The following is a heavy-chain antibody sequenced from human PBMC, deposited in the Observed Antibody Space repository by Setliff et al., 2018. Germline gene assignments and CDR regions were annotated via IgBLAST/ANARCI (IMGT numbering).Heavy chain of an antibody. CDR1: GGSIGSHS. CDR3: ARDGDYFGSGNRFDP. CDR2: IFYSGST. J-gene: IGHJ5*02. D-gene: IGHD3-10*01. V-gene: IGHV4-59*11. Sequence: SETLSLTCTVSGGSIGSHSWGWIRQPPGKGLEWIGNIFYSGSTKYNPSLKSRVTMSVDTSKNQFSLKVDSVTAADTAMYYCARDGDYFGSGNRFDPWGQGTLVTVSS.